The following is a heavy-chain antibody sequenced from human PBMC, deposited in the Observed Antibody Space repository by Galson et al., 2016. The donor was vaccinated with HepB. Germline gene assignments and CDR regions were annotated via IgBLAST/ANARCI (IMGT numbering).Heavy chain of an antibody. V-gene: IGHV4-4*02. CDR1: GGSISSSNW. J-gene: IGHJ5*02. D-gene: IGHD3/OR15-3a*01. CDR2: IYHSGTT. CDR3: ARDDVETLGFRGLANGSDP. Sequence: SETLSLTCAVSGGSISSSNWWNWVRQRPGKGLEWLGEIYHSGTTNYNPSLKRRVTISVDKSKNQFSLNLSSVTAADTAVYYCARDDVETLGFRGLANGSDPWGQGTLVTVSS.